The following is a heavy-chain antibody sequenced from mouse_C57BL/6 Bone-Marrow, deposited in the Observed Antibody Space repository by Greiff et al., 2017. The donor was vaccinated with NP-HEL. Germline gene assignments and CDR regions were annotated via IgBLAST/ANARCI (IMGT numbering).Heavy chain of an antibody. D-gene: IGHD1-1*01. Sequence: VKLVESGAELARPGASVKLSCKASGYTFTSYGISWVKQRTGQGLEWIGEIYPRGGNTYYNEKFKGKATLTADKSSSTAYMELRSLTSEDSAVYFCARGELLLRPFAYWGQGTLVTVSA. CDR2: IYPRGGNT. V-gene: IGHV1-81*01. J-gene: IGHJ3*01. CDR3: ARGELLLRPFAY. CDR1: GYTFTSYG.